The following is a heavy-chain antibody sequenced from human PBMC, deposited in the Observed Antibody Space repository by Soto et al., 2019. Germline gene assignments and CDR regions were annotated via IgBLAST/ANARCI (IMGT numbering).Heavy chain of an antibody. CDR1: GFTFGGSA. V-gene: IGHV3-73*02. CDR2: IGSRGNSYAT. D-gene: IGHD3-9*01. Sequence: EVQLVESGGGVVQPGGSLKLSCAASGFTFGGSAMQWVRQASGEGLEWLGRIGSRGNSYATAYAASVKDRFTISRDDSKITAVLQMNNLKTEDTAVYYCSRDAADWLFNWGQGALVTVSS. CDR3: SRDAADWLFN. J-gene: IGHJ4*02.